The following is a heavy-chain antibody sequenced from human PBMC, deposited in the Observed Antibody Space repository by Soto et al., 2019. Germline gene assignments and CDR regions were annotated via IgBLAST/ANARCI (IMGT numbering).Heavy chain of an antibody. D-gene: IGHD2-21*02. Sequence: GGSQRLSCAASGFTFSDHYMDWVRQAPGKGLEWVGRTRNKANSYTTEYAASVKGRFTISRDDSKNSLYLQMNSLKTEDTAVYYCVSHVVVTLINAFDIWGQGTMVTVSS. V-gene: IGHV3-72*01. CDR1: GFTFSDHY. J-gene: IGHJ3*02. CDR3: VSHVVVTLINAFDI. CDR2: TRNKANSYTT.